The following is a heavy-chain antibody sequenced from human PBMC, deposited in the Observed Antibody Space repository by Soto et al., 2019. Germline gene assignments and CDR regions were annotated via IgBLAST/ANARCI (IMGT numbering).Heavy chain of an antibody. CDR2: ISYDGSNK. CDR1: GFTFSSYT. D-gene: IGHD1-7*01. CDR3: ARDMGVLTWNYDYYYYYYGMDV. Sequence: QVQLVESGGGVVQPGRSLRLSCAASGFTFSSYTMHWVRQAPGKGLEWVAVISYDGSNKYYADSVKGRFTISRDNSKNTLYLQMNSLRAEDTAVYYCARDMGVLTWNYDYYYYYYGMDVWGQGTTVTVSS. V-gene: IGHV3-30-3*01. J-gene: IGHJ6*02.